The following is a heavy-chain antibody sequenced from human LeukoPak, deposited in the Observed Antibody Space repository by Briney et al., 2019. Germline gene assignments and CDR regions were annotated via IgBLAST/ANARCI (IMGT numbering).Heavy chain of an antibody. CDR3: ARDSGLRFLESHN. CDR1: GFTFDDYA. D-gene: IGHD3-3*01. V-gene: IGHV3-48*03. J-gene: IGHJ4*02. Sequence: GGSLRLSCAASGFTFDDYAMNWVRQAPGKGLEWVSYISSSGSTIYYADSVKGRFTISRDNAKNSLYLQMNSLRAEDTAVYYCARDSGLRFLESHNWGQGTLVTVSS. CDR2: ISSSGSTI.